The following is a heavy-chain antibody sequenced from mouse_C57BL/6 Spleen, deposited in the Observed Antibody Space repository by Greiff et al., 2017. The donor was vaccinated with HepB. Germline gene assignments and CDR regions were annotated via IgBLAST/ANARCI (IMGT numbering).Heavy chain of an antibody. J-gene: IGHJ4*01. Sequence: VQLQQSGPGLVKPSQSLSLTCSVTGYSITSGYYWNWIRQFPGNKLEWMGYISYDGSNNYNPSLKNRISITRDTSKNQFFLKLNSVTTEDTATYYCARAGNYAMDYWGQGTSVTVSS. V-gene: IGHV3-6*01. CDR1: GYSITSGYY. CDR2: ISYDGSN. D-gene: IGHD1-1*02. CDR3: ARAGNYAMDY.